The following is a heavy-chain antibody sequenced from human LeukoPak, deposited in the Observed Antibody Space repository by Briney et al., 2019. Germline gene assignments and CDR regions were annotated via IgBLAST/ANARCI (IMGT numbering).Heavy chain of an antibody. J-gene: IGHJ6*02. CDR2: IIPILGIA. Sequence: AVKVSCKASGGTFSSYAISWVRQAPGQGLKWMGRIIPILGIANYAQKFQGRVTITADKSTSTAYMELSSLRSEDTAVYYCAVDGSGSYSGYYYYGMDVWGQGTTVTVSS. CDR3: AVDGSGSYSGYYYYGMDV. V-gene: IGHV1-69*04. D-gene: IGHD3-10*01. CDR1: GGTFSSYA.